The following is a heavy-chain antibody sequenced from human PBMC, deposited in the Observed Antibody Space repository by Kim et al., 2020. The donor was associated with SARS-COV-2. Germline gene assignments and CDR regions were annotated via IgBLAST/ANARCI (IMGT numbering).Heavy chain of an antibody. CDR2: IKQDGCQI. Sequence: GGSLRLSCVASGFSFDNYWMSWVRQAPGKGLEWVANIKQDGCQIYYLDSLKGRFTISRDNAKNSVYLQLNSLRAEDTAVYYCARIGYSSSCTDYWGQGTLVTVSS. CDR1: GFSFDNYW. V-gene: IGHV3-7*01. J-gene: IGHJ4*02. CDR3: ARIGYSSSCTDY. D-gene: IGHD6-13*01.